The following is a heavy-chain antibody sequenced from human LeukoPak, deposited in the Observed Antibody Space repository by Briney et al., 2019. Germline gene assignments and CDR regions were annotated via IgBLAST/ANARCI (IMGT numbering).Heavy chain of an antibody. Sequence: PSETLSLTCTVSGGSLSSYYWSWIRQPAGKGLEWIGRIYTSGSTNYNPSLKSRVTMSVDTSKNQFSLKLSSVTAADTAVYYCASTCSSTSCYPTYGFDYWGQGTLVTVSS. CDR2: IYTSGST. CDR1: GGSLSSYY. V-gene: IGHV4-4*07. D-gene: IGHD2-2*01. J-gene: IGHJ4*02. CDR3: ASTCSSTSCYPTYGFDY.